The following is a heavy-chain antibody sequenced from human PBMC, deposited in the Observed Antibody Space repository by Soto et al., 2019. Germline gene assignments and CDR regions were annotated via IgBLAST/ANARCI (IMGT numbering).Heavy chain of an antibody. CDR2: ISAYNGNT. J-gene: IGHJ6*02. CDR3: GRSVGLSYGMDV. D-gene: IGHD1-26*01. V-gene: IGHV1-18*01. Sequence: ASVKVSCKASGYIFASYGISWVRQAPGQGLEWMGWISAYNGNTNYAQKLQGRVTMSTDTSTSTAYMELRSLRSDDTAVCYCGRSVGLSYGMDVWGQGTTVTVSS. CDR1: GYIFASYG.